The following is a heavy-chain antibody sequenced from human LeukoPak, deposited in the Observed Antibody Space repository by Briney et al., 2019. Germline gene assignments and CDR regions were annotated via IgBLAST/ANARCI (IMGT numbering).Heavy chain of an antibody. V-gene: IGHV1-2*02. J-gene: IGHJ6*03. CDR1: GYTFTGYY. Sequence: ASVKVSCKASGYTFTGYYMHWVRQAPGQGLEWMGWINPNSGGTNYAQKFQGRVTMTRDTSISTAYMELSRLRSDDTAVYYCARVLPLPPSYYYYMDVWGKGTTVTVSS. CDR3: ARVLPLPPSYYYYMDV. CDR2: INPNSGGT.